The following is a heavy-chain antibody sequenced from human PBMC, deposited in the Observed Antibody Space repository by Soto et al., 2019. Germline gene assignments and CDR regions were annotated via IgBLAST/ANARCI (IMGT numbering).Heavy chain of an antibody. CDR1: GGTFSSDA. V-gene: IGHV1-69*01. Sequence: VQLVQSGAEMKQPGSSVKVSCQASGGTFSSDAICWVRQAPGHGLEWMGGTIPMFNTVHYAQKFLGRVTITADESMSTAYMELNSLRFEDTAVYYCVRDGLYGSRDYWGQGTLVTVSS. J-gene: IGHJ4*02. CDR3: VRDGLYGSRDY. D-gene: IGHD4-17*01. CDR2: TIPMFNTV.